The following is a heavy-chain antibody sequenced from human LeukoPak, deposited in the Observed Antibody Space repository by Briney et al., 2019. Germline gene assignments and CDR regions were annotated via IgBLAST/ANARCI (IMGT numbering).Heavy chain of an antibody. J-gene: IGHJ6*03. CDR2: ISYSGAT. D-gene: IGHD1-14*01. V-gene: IGHV4-39*07. CDR3: ARDGFYYHYYMDV. CDR1: GGTVTSSTYF. Sequence: PSETLSLTCTLPGGTVTSSTYFWGWIRQPPGKGLEWIGSISYSGATYYNPSLKSRVSMSVHTSKNQFSLKLSSVTAADTAVYYCARDGFYYHYYMDVWGEGTTVTVSS.